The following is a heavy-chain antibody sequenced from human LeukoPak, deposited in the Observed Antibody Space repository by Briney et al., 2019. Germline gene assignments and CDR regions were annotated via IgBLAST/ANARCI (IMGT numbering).Heavy chain of an antibody. V-gene: IGHV4-59*01. Sequence: PSETLSLTCTVSGGSISSYYWSWIRQPPGKGLEWIGYIYYSGSTNYNPSLKSRVTISVDTSKNQFSLKLSSVTAAHTAVYYCARINSGSYYAYYYYYMDVRGKGTTVTVSS. CDR2: IYYSGST. J-gene: IGHJ6*03. D-gene: IGHD1-26*01. CDR3: ARINSGSYYAYYYYYMDV. CDR1: GGSISSYY.